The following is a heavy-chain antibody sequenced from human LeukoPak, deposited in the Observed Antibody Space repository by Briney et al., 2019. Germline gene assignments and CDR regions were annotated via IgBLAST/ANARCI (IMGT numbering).Heavy chain of an antibody. J-gene: IGHJ1*01. D-gene: IGHD2-15*01. CDR2: IYYSGTT. CDR1: GGSISSYY. V-gene: IGHV4-59*01. CDR3: AREDYCSGGSCYAGYFQH. Sequence: SETLSLTCTVSGGSISSYYWSWIRQPPGKGLEWIGYIYYSGTTNYNPSLVSRITISVDTSKNQFSLKLSSVTAADTAVYYCAREDYCSGGSCYAGYFQHWGQGTLVTVSS.